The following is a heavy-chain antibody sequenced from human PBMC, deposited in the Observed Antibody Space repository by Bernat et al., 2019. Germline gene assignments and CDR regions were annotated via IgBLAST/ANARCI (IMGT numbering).Heavy chain of an antibody. CDR1: GFTFSSNY. CDR2: IYSGGST. Sequence: EVQLVESGGGLVQPGGSLRLSCAASGFTFSSNYMSWVRQAPGKGLEWVSVIYSGGSTYYADSVKGRFTISRDNSKNTLYLQMNSLGAEDRAVYYCASLGPGIAVAGIVYWGQGTLVTVSS. D-gene: IGHD6-19*01. J-gene: IGHJ4*02. V-gene: IGHV3-66*01. CDR3: ASLGPGIAVAGIVY.